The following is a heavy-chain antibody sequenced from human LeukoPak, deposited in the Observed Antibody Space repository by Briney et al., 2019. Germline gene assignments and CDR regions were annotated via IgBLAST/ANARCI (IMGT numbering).Heavy chain of an antibody. D-gene: IGHD6-6*01. CDR3: ARLAARLGDYFDY. V-gene: IGHV3-7*01. J-gene: IGHJ4*02. CDR2: IKQDGSEK. CDR1: GFTFNSYW. Sequence: PGGSLRLSCAASGFTFNSYWMSWVRQAPGKGLEWVANIKQDGSEKYYVDSVKGRFTISRDNAKNSLYLQMNSLRAEDTAVYYCARLAARLGDYFDYWGQGTLVTVSS.